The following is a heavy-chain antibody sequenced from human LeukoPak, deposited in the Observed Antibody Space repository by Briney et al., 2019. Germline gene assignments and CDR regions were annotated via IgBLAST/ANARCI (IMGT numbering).Heavy chain of an antibody. CDR2: ISSSSSNI. V-gene: IGHV3-21*01. D-gene: IGHD3-16*01. CDR1: GFTFSSYS. J-gene: IGHJ4*02. CDR3: ARGGLGERKNFDY. Sequence: GGSLRLSCAASGFTFSSYSMNWVRQAPGKGLEWVSSISSSSSNIYYADSVKGRFTISRDNAKNSLYLQMNSLRAEDTAVYYCARGGLGERKNFDYWGQGTLVTVSS.